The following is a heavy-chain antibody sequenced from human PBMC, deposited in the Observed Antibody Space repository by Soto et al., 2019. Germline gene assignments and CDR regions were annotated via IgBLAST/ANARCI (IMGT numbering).Heavy chain of an antibody. CDR2: ITGPGSRT. V-gene: IGHV3-23*01. Sequence: GGSLRLSCAASGFPFDTKAMSWVRQAPGKGLEWVSAITGPGSRTYYADSVKGRFTISRDNSKNTLSLQMSSLRADDTAVYYCAKWPVSFLDYYYRVEVWGQGTTATDSS. D-gene: IGHD3-3*02. CDR3: AKWPVSFLDYYYRVEV. J-gene: IGHJ6*02. CDR1: GFPFDTKA.